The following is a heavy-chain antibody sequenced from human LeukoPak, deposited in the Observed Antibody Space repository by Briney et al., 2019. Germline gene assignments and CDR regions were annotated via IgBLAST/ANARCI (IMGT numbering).Heavy chain of an antibody. CDR2: IIPILGIA. Sequence: GSSVKVSCKASGDTFSSYTISWVRQAPGQGLEWMGRIIPILGIANYAQKFQGRVTITADKSTSTAYMELSSLRSEDTAVYYCARRDDQTHYYYYYMDVWGKGTTVTVSS. CDR3: ARRDDQTHYYYYYMDV. V-gene: IGHV1-69*02. J-gene: IGHJ6*03. D-gene: IGHD3-3*01. CDR1: GDTFSSYT.